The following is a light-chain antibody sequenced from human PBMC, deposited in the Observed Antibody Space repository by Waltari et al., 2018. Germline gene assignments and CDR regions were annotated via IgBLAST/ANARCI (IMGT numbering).Light chain of an antibody. J-gene: IGLJ3*02. CDR3: ATWDDTLHGCWV. CDR1: SSNIGSDT. CDR2: TDN. Sequence: QSVLTQPPSASGTPGQRVTIPCSGSSSNIGSDTVNWFQHLPGTAPKLLIGTDNRRPSGVPQQLVGFASGASAPLAIGGLQSEDEADDYCATWDDTLHGCWVFGGGTKLTVL. V-gene: IGLV1-44*01.